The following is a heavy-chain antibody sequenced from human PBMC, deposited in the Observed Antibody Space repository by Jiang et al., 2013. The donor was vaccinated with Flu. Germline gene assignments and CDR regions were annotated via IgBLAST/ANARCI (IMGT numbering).Heavy chain of an antibody. J-gene: IGHJ4*02. CDR1: GYSISSKNW. CDR2: IYYTGKT. V-gene: IGHV4-28*03. D-gene: IGHD3-16*02. CDR3: ARGNYLVY. Sequence: GPGLVKPSDTLSLTCAVSGYSISSKNWWGWIRQPPGKGLEWIGYIYYTGKTHYNPSLESRVTMSLDTSKNQFSLRLSSVTAADTAIYYCARGNYLVYWGQGTLVTVSS.